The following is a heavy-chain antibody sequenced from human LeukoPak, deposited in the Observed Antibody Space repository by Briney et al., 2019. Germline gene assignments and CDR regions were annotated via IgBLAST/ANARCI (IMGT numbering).Heavy chain of an antibody. V-gene: IGHV3-48*03. J-gene: IGHJ6*02. CDR1: GFTFSSYE. CDR2: ISSSDSGDSTI. CDR3: ARDHYYDSSGYSYGMDV. D-gene: IGHD3-22*01. Sequence: GGSLRLSCVASGFTFSSYEKNWVRQAPGEGLEWVSYISSSDSGDSTIYYADSVKGRFTISRDDAKKSLYLQVNSLRAEDTAVYYCARDHYYDSSGYSYGMDVWGQGTTVTVSS.